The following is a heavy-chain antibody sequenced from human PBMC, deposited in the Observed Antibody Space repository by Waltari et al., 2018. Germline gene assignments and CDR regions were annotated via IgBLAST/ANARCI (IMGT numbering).Heavy chain of an antibody. V-gene: IGHV4-4*02. Sequence: QLQLQESGPGLVKPSGTLSLTCPVSGSSVGSTYWWRWVRQSPQKGLEWIGQVYGSGKSNYNPSFASRVIISLDTSNNQFSLTVTSATAADTAVYYCARDRGRGLYLDTWGPGTMVTVSP. D-gene: IGHD2-15*01. J-gene: IGHJ5*02. CDR2: VYGSGKS. CDR3: ARDRGRGLYLDT. CDR1: GSSVGSTYW.